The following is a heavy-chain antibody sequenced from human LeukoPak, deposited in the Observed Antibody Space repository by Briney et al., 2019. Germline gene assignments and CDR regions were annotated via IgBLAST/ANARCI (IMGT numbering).Heavy chain of an antibody. Sequence: GGSLRLSCAASGFTFSSYELSWVRQAPGKGLEWVSYISGSGGTIYYTDSVKGRFTISRDNAKNSLYLQMNGLRAEDTAVYYCARVSCSGNYFNWFAPWGQGPWSPSPQ. J-gene: IGHJ5*02. CDR2: ISGSGGTI. V-gene: IGHV3-48*03. D-gene: IGHD1-26*01. CDR1: GFTFSSYE. CDR3: ARVSCSGNYFNWFAP.